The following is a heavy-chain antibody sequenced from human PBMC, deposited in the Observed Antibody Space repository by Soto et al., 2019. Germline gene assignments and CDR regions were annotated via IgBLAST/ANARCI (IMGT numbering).Heavy chain of an antibody. V-gene: IGHV5-51*01. CDR1: GYTFTIYW. Sequence: PGESLKISCQVSGYTFTIYWIGWVRQMPGKGLEWMGIIYPSDSDTRYSPSFQGQVTISADQSISTAYLQWDSLKAPDTAIYYCARPANTVADHFDLWGQGTPVTVSS. J-gene: IGHJ4*02. D-gene: IGHD4-17*01. CDR2: IYPSDSDT. CDR3: ARPANTVADHFDL.